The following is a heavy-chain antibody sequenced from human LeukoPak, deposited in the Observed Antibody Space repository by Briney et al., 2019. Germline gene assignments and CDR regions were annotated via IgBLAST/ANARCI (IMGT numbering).Heavy chain of an antibody. Sequence: GGSPRLSCAASGFTFHYYGMNWVRQAPGKGLEWVSSISSSGVYTYYADSVKGRFTISRDNAENSLYLQMDSLRAEDTGLYYCARGREPYTNTDWFDPWGQGTLVTVSS. CDR1: GFTFHYYG. D-gene: IGHD2-2*02. V-gene: IGHV3-21*01. J-gene: IGHJ5*02. CDR3: ARGREPYTNTDWFDP. CDR2: ISSSGVYT.